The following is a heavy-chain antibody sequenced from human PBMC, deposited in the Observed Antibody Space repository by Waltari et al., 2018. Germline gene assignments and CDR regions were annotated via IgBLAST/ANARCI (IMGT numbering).Heavy chain of an antibody. CDR1: GFSYSNYW. J-gene: IGHJ4*02. Sequence: EVQLVESGGGLVQTGESLRLYGAASGFSYSNYWIMWVRQAPGKGLEWVANIKYDGSESYYVDSLKGRFTISRDNAKNSLFLQMNSLRADDTGVYFCARNGNWDFDYWGQGTLVTVSS. D-gene: IGHD7-27*01. V-gene: IGHV3-7*01. CDR2: IKYDGSES. CDR3: ARNGNWDFDY.